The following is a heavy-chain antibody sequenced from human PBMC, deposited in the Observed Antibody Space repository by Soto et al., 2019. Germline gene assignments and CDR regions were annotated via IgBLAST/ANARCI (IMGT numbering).Heavy chain of an antibody. CDR3: PTEYSISWYDFDY. V-gene: IGHV3-15*01. Sequence: EVQLVESGGGLVKPGGSLRLSCAASGFTFSNAWMSWVRQAPGKGLEWVGRIKSKTAGGTTDYAAPVKGIFTISRADSKNTLYLQMNSLKAEDTAVYYCPTEYSISWYDFDYWGQGTLVTGSS. J-gene: IGHJ4*02. D-gene: IGHD6-13*01. CDR1: GFTFSNAW. CDR2: IKSKTAGGTT.